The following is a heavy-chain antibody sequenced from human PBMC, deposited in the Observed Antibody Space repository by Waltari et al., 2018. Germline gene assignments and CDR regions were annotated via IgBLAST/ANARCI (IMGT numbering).Heavy chain of an antibody. CDR2: INHRGSA. J-gene: IGHJ5*02. CDR1: GVSFSDYY. CDR3: ARGTTIFGLRWFDP. V-gene: IGHV4-34*01. Sequence: QVQLQQWGAGLLKPSETLSLTCTVYGVSFSDYYWTWIRQPPGKGLEWIGEINHRGSAKYNPSLMSRVTLSVDTYKNQISLKMNSMSAADTAVYYCARGTTIFGLRWFDPWGQGTLVTVSS. D-gene: IGHD3-3*01.